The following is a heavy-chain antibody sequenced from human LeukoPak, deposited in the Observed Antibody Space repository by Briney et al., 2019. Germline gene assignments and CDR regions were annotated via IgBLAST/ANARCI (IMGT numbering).Heavy chain of an antibody. Sequence: GGSLRLSCAASGFTFSSYWMHWVRQAPGKGLVWVSRINSDGSSTSYADSVKGRFTISRDNAKNTLYLQMNSLRAEDTAVYYCARVKRWLQLFAFDIVGQGKRITVSA. CDR1: GFTFSSYW. J-gene: IGHJ3*02. CDR3: ARVKRWLQLFAFDI. V-gene: IGHV3-74*01. D-gene: IGHD5-24*01. CDR2: INSDGSST.